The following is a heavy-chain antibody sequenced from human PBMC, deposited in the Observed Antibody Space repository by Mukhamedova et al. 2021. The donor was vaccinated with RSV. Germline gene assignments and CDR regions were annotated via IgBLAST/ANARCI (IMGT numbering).Heavy chain of an antibody. Sequence: VRQPPGKGLVWVSRINSDGRNTSYADSVKGRFTISRDNTKNTLFLEMTRLTAEDTAVYYCARGVYDYVWGSYRFLDYWGQGTLVS. CDR3: ARGVYDYVWGSYRFLDY. J-gene: IGHJ4*02. D-gene: IGHD3-16*02. V-gene: IGHV3-74*01. CDR2: INSDGRNT.